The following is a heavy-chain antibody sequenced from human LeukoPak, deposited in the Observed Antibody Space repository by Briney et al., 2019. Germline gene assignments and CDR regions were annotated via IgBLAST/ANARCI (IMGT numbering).Heavy chain of an antibody. Sequence: SVKVSCKASGGTFSSYAISWVRQAPGQGLEWMGGIIPIFGTANYAQKFQGRVTITADESTSTAYMELSSLRSEDTAVYYCARGWKATGGFDYWGQGTLVTVSS. J-gene: IGHJ4*02. CDR3: ARGWKATGGFDY. V-gene: IGHV1-69*01. CDR1: GGTFSSYA. CDR2: IIPIFGTA. D-gene: IGHD7-27*01.